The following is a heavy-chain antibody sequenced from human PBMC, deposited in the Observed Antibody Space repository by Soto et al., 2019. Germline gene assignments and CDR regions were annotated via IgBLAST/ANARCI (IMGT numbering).Heavy chain of an antibody. D-gene: IGHD6-6*01. CDR2: INHSGST. CDR1: GGSFSGYY. CDR3: ARGQQLATLEGFDP. Sequence: SETLSLTCAVYGGSFSGYYWSWIRQPPGKGLEWIGEINHSGSTNYNPSLKSRVTISVDTSKNQFSLKLSSVTAADTAVYYCARGQQLATLEGFDPWGQGTLVTVYS. V-gene: IGHV4-34*01. J-gene: IGHJ5*02.